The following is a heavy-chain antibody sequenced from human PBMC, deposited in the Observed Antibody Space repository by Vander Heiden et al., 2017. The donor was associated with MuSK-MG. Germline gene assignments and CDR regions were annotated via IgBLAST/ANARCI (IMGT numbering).Heavy chain of an antibody. Sequence: QLQLQESGPGLVKPSETLSLTCGVSGGSITSSSYYWGWIRQPPGRGLEWLWNIFYTGSTYHNPSLKSRVTMSVDTSKNQFSLRLSSVTAADTAVYYCARRPAAAIAVAGTGFDYWGQGTLVTVFS. V-gene: IGHV4-39*01. CDR3: ARRPAAAIAVAGTGFDY. D-gene: IGHD6-19*01. CDR2: IFYTGST. CDR1: GGSITSSSYY. J-gene: IGHJ4*02.